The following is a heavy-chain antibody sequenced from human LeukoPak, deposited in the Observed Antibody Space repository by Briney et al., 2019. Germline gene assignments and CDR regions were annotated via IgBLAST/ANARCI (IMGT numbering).Heavy chain of an antibody. V-gene: IGHV3-7*04. CDR3: ARMYCGGGKCYLSYFDY. J-gene: IGHJ4*02. Sequence: GGSLRLSCAGSGFTFSTYWMGWVRQAPGKGLEWVANINQDGGEKHYVDSVKGRFTISRDNAKDSLDLQLNSLRGEDTAVYYCARMYCGGGKCYLSYFDYWGQGTVVTVSS. D-gene: IGHD2-21*01. CDR1: GFTFSTYW. CDR2: INQDGGEK.